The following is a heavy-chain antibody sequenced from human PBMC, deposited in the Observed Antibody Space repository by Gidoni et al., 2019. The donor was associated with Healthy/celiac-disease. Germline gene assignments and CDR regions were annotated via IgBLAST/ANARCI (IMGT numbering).Heavy chain of an antibody. CDR1: GFTFSSYA. CDR3: AKRGDRRYKWGYLDY. D-gene: IGHD1-1*01. J-gene: IGHJ4*02. Sequence: EVQLLESGGGVVQPGGSLRLSCAASGFTFSSYAMSWVRQAPGKGLEWVSAISGSGGSTYYADSGKGRFTISRDNSKNTLYLQMNSLRAEDTAVYYCAKRGDRRYKWGYLDYWGQGTLVTVSS. CDR2: ISGSGGST. V-gene: IGHV3-23*01.